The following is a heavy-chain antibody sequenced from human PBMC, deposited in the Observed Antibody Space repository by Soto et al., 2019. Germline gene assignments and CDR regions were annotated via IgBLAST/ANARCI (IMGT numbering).Heavy chain of an antibody. CDR3: ARYLGGVVVAAPHFDY. V-gene: IGHV4-59*01. CDR2: IYYSGST. D-gene: IGHD2-15*01. Sequence: SETLSLTCTVSGGSISSYYWSWIRQPPGKGLEWIGYIYYSGSTNYNPSLKSRVTISVDTSKNQFSLKLSSVTAADTAVYYCARYLGGVVVAAPHFDYWGQGTLVTVSS. CDR1: GGSISSYY. J-gene: IGHJ4*02.